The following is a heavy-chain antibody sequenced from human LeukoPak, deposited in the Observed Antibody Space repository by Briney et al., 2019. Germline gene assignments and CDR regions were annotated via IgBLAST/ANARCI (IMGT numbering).Heavy chain of an antibody. CDR2: VYCSGSI. D-gene: IGHD3-10*01. Sequence: PSETLSLTCAVPGASIITGSPYWGWIRQSPGKGPEWIGTVYCSGSIYYNPSLKSRVTLSVDTSKNQFSLRLTSVTASDTAVYFCARHRGSGSSSIPFDYWGQGTLVTVSS. V-gene: IGHV4-39*01. J-gene: IGHJ4*02. CDR1: GASIITGSPY. CDR3: ARHRGSGSSSIPFDY.